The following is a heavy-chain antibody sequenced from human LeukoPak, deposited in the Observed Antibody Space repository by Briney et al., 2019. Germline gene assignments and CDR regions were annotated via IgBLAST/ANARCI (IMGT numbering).Heavy chain of an antibody. D-gene: IGHD5-18*01. CDR2: INPNSGGT. J-gene: IGHJ4*02. V-gene: IGHV1-2*02. Sequence: ASVKVSCKASGYTFTGYYMHWVRQAPGQGLGWMGWINPNSGGTNYAQKLQGRVTMTTDTSTSTAYMELRSLRSDDTAVYYCARGARGYSSRDRERFDYWGQGTLVTVSS. CDR1: GYTFTGYY. CDR3: ARGARGYSSRDRERFDY.